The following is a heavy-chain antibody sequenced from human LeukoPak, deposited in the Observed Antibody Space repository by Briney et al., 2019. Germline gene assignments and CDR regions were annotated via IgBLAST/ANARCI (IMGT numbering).Heavy chain of an antibody. CDR1: GFTFSDYY. CDR2: ISSSGSTI. CDR3: STGPRSLPY. Sequence: GGSLRLSCAASGFTFSDYYMSWIRQAPGKGLEWVSYISSSGSTIYYADSVKGRFTISRDSAKNSLYLQMNSLRPEDTALYYCSTGPRSLPYWGPGTLVTVSS. V-gene: IGHV3-11*01. J-gene: IGHJ4*01. D-gene: IGHD4-23*01.